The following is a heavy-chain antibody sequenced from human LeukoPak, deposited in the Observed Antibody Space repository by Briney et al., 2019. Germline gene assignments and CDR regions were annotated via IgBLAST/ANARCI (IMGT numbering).Heavy chain of an antibody. J-gene: IGHJ6*02. D-gene: IGHD4-17*01. V-gene: IGHV4-34*01. CDR3: RIDYGDYGMDV. CDR1: GGSFSGYY. Sequence: SETLSLTCAVYGGSFSGYYWSWIRQPPGXXXEWIGEINHSGSTNYNPSLKSRVTISVDTSKNQFSLKLSSVTAADTAVYYCRIDYGDYGMDVWGQGTTVTVSS. CDR2: INHSGST.